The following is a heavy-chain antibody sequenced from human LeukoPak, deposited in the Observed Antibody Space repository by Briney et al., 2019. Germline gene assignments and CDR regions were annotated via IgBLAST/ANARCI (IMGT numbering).Heavy chain of an antibody. Sequence: PSETLSLTCTVSGGSISSYYWSWVRQAPGKGLEWVANIKQDGSEKYYVDSVKGRFTISRDNAKNSLYLQMNSLRAEDTAVYYCASRDQYSSGWYDYWGQGTLVTVSS. CDR2: IKQDGSEK. J-gene: IGHJ4*02. CDR1: GGSISSYY. V-gene: IGHV3-7*01. CDR3: ASRDQYSSGWYDY. D-gene: IGHD6-19*01.